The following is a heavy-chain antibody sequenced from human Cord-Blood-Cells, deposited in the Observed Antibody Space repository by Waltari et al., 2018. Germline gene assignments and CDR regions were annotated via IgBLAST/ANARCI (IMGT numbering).Heavy chain of an antibody. V-gene: IGHV4-39*07. D-gene: IGHD3-22*01. Sequence: QLQLQESGPGLVKPSETLSLTCTVSGGSIRSSSYYWGWIRQPPGKGLEWIGSIYYSGSTYYNPSLKSRVTISVDTSKNQFSLKLSSVTAADTAVYYCARFDSSGYYFDYWGQGTLVTVSS. CDR2: IYYSGST. CDR3: ARFDSSGYYFDY. J-gene: IGHJ4*02. CDR1: GGSIRSSSYY.